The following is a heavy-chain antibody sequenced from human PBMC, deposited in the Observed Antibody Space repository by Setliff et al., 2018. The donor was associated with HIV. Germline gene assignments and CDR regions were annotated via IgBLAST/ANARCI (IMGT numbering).Heavy chain of an antibody. Sequence: SCAASGFSFSSYWMHWVRQGPGEGLVWVSRTNEDGSTTNYADSVKGRFTISRDNARNTLHLHMSSLRVEDTAVYYCARDLSGYSDFWGQGTLVTVSS. CDR2: TNEDGSTT. D-gene: IGHD3-22*01. CDR3: ARDLSGYSDF. V-gene: IGHV3-74*01. J-gene: IGHJ4*02. CDR1: GFSFSSYW.